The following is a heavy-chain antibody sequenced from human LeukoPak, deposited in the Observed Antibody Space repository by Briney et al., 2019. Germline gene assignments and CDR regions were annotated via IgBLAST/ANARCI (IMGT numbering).Heavy chain of an antibody. V-gene: IGHV1-8*03. CDR1: GYTFTNYH. D-gene: IGHD3-22*01. CDR2: MNPNSGNT. Sequence: ASVKVSCKASGYTFTNYHINWVRQATGQGLEWVGWMNPNSGNTGYAQKFQGRVTFTRDTSVSTAYMELNSLTSEDTAVYYCARMYYYDTSGNPNWFDPWGQGTLVTVSS. CDR3: ARMYYYDTSGNPNWFDP. J-gene: IGHJ5*02.